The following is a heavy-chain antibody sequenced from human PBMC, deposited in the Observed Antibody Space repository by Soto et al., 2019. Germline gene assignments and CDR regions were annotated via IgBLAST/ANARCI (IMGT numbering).Heavy chain of an antibody. D-gene: IGHD2-21*01. CDR1: RFTFNNSA. Sequence: LRLSCAASRFTFNNSAMTWVRQAPGQGLEWVASISENGGSRGGTYYADSVKGRFTISRDNSKNTLYLQVDSLTGADTAVYYCASAKAVVIAPLGIWGQGALVTV. CDR3: ASAKAVVIAPLGI. V-gene: IGHV3-23*01. J-gene: IGHJ3*02. CDR2: ISENGGSRGGT.